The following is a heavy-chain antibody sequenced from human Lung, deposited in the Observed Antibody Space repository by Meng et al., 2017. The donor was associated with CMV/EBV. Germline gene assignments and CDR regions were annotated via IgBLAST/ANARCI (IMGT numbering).Heavy chain of an antibody. V-gene: IGHV3-21*06. J-gene: IGHJ4*02. CDR3: ALVPAATSFVDS. CDR1: RIPFSAYT. Sequence: ESXKISXAASRIPFSAYTMNWVRQAPGKGLEWVSSFSSMSTSMSYADSVRGRFIVSRDNANNSLYLQMTGLRAEDTAVYYCALVPAATSFVDSWGQGTXVTVSS. D-gene: IGHD2-2*01. CDR2: FSSMSTSM.